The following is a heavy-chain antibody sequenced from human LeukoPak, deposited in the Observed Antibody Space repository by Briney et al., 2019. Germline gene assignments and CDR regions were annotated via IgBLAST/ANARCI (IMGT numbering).Heavy chain of an antibody. CDR2: ISSSSSYI. CDR3: ARDQVVAGIRPPFDY. D-gene: IGHD6-19*01. V-gene: IGHV3-21*04. CDR1: GFTFSSYS. Sequence: GGSLRLSCAASGFTFSSYSMNWVRQAPGKGLEWVSFISSSSSYIYYADSVKGRFTISRDNARNSLYLQMNSLRAEDTAVYYCARDQVVAGIRPPFDYWGQGTLLTVSS. J-gene: IGHJ4*02.